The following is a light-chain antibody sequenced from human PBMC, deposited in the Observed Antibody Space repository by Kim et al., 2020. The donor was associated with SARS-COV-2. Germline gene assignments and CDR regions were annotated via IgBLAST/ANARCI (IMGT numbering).Light chain of an antibody. Sequence: EFVLTQSPATLSLSPGERATLSCRASQSVSSYLAWYQQKPGQAPRLLIYDASKRATGIPDRFSGSGSGTYFTLTISSLEPEDFAVYYCQQRSNWPPALTFGGGTKVDIK. V-gene: IGKV3-11*01. CDR2: DAS. CDR3: QQRSNWPPALT. J-gene: IGKJ4*01. CDR1: QSVSSY.